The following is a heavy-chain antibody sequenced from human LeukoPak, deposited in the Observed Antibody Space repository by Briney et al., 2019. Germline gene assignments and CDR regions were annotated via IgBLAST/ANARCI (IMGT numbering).Heavy chain of an antibody. Sequence: GGSLRLSCAASGFTFDDYAMHWVRQAPGKGLEWVSGISWNSGSIGYADSVKGRFTISRDNAKNTLYLQMNSLRAEDTAVYYCARGLSGYASSLGYWGQGTLVTVSA. CDR3: ARGLSGYASSLGY. CDR1: GFTFDDYA. J-gene: IGHJ4*02. V-gene: IGHV3-9*01. CDR2: ISWNSGSI. D-gene: IGHD6-6*01.